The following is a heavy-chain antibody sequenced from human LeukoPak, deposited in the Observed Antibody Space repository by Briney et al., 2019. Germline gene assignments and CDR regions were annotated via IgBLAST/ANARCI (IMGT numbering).Heavy chain of an antibody. CDR3: ARDAERTGIYYYYYGMDV. CDR1: GYTFTCYG. D-gene: IGHD3-10*01. V-gene: IGHV1-18*01. Sequence: ASVKVSCKASGYTFTCYGISWVRQAPGQGLEWMGWISAYNGNTNYAQKLQGRVTMTTDTSTSTAYMELRSLRSDDTAVYYCARDAERTGIYYYYYGMDVWGQGTTVTVSS. CDR2: ISAYNGNT. J-gene: IGHJ6*02.